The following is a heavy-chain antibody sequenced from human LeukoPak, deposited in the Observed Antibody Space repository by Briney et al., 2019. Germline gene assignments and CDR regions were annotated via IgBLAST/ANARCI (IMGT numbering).Heavy chain of an antibody. CDR2: IWYDGSNK. V-gene: IGHV3-33*08. CDR3: ARGLLWFGELDYYYYYGMDV. D-gene: IGHD3-10*01. Sequence: GRSLRLSCAASGFTFSSYAMNWVRQAPGKGLEWVAVIWYDGSNKYYADSVKGRFTISRDNSKNTLYLQMNSLRAEDTAVYYCARGLLWFGELDYYYYYGMDVWGKGTTVTVSS. J-gene: IGHJ6*04. CDR1: GFTFSSYA.